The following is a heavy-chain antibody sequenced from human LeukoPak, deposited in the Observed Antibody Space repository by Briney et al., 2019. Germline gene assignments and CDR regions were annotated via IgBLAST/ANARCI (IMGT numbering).Heavy chain of an antibody. CDR2: IYYTGST. J-gene: IGHJ4*02. Sequence: SETLSLTCTVSGGSISSYYWSWIRQPPGKGLEWIGYIYYTGSTNYNPSLKSRVTISMDTSKNQFSLKLSSVTAADTAVYYCATSRRSEEVEYWGQGTLVTVSS. CDR3: ATSRRSEEVEY. V-gene: IGHV4-59*08. CDR1: GGSISSYY.